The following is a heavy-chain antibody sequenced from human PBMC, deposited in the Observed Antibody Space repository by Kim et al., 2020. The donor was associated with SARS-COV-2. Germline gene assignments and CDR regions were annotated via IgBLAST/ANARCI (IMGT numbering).Heavy chain of an antibody. D-gene: IGHD2-15*01. J-gene: IGHJ3*02. Sequence: SETLSLTCTVSGGSISSSSYYWGRIRQPPGKGLEWIGSIYYSGSTYYNPSLKSRVTISLDTSKNQFPLKLSSVTAADTAVYYCASRDCSGGSCYSGDAFDIWGQGTMVTVSS. V-gene: IGHV4-39*01. CDR3: ASRDCSGGSCYSGDAFDI. CDR2: IYYSGST. CDR1: GGSISSSSYY.